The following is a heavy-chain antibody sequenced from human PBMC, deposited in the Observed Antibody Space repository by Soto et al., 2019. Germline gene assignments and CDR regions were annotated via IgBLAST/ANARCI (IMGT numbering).Heavy chain of an antibody. Sequence: ASVKVSCKASGYTFTSYAMHWVRQAPGQRLEWMGWINAGNGNTKYSQKFQGRVTITRDTSVSTAYMELSSLRSEDTAVYYCARSDAPGKVDPWGQGTLVTVSS. D-gene: IGHD2-21*02. J-gene: IGHJ5*02. V-gene: IGHV1-3*01. CDR3: ARSDAPGKVDP. CDR2: INAGNGNT. CDR1: GYTFTSYA.